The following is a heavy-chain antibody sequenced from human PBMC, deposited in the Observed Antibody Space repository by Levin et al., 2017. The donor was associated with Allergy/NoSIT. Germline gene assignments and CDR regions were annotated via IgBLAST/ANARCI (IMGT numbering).Heavy chain of an antibody. CDR3: ARHIIATSDSRFLWWFDP. D-gene: IGHD3-22*01. CDR2: IYYSGNT. J-gene: IGHJ5*02. V-gene: IGHV4-39*01. Sequence: PSETLSLTCAVSGDSLRSINFYWAWLRQPPGKGLEWIGSIYYSGNTYYKSSLKSRVTMSVDTSKNQFSLNLNSVTAADTAVYYCARHIIATSDSRFLWWFDPWGQGTLVTVSS. CDR1: GDSLRSINFY.